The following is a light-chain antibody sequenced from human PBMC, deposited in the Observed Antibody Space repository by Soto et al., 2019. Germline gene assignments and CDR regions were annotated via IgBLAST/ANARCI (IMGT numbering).Light chain of an antibody. V-gene: IGKV3-11*01. J-gene: IGKJ5*01. CDR1: QSVTSNY. Sequence: DSFLTQSPGTLSLSAGERAPLSCRASQSVTSNYLAWYQQKPGQAPRLLIYDASKRATGIPTRFSGSGSGTDFTLTISSLQPEDFAVYYCQQRSNWPDAFGQGTRLEIK. CDR2: DAS. CDR3: QQRSNWPDA.